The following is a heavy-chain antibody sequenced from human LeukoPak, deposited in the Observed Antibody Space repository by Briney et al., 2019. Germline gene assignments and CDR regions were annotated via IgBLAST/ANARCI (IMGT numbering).Heavy chain of an antibody. CDR2: INHSGST. CDR1: GGSFSGYY. V-gene: IGHV4-34*01. D-gene: IGHD6-13*01. Sequence: PSETLSLTCAVYGGSFSGYYWSWIRQPPGKGLEWIGEINHSGSTNYNPSLKSRVTISVDTSKNQFSLKLSPVTAADTAVYYCARGPAAAVTFDYWGQGTLVTVSS. J-gene: IGHJ4*02. CDR3: ARGPAAAVTFDY.